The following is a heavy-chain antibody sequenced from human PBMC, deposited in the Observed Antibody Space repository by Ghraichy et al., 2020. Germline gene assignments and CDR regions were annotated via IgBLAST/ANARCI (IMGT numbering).Heavy chain of an antibody. CDR1: GFTFGDYA. D-gene: IGHD3-22*01. J-gene: IGHJ4*02. V-gene: IGHV3-49*04. Sequence: GESLNISCTASGFTFGDYAMSWVRQAPGKGLEWVGFIRSKAYGGTTEYAASVKGRFTISRDDSKSIAYLQMNSLKTEDTAVYYCTRVKWLLLPYFDYWGQGTLVTVSS. CDR3: TRVKWLLLPYFDY. CDR2: IRSKAYGGTT.